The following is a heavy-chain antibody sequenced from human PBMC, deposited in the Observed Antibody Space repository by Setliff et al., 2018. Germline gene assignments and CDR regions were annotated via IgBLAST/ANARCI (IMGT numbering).Heavy chain of an antibody. J-gene: IGHJ6*03. CDR2: IYPGDSDT. Sequence: GESLKISCKASGYSFTSYWIGWVRQMPGKGLEWMGIIYPGDSDTRYSPSFQGQVTISADKSISTAYLQWSSLKASDTAMYYCARRGAMGSYYYYYYMDVWGKGTTVTVSS. CDR3: ARRGAMGSYYYYYYMDV. D-gene: IGHD2-2*01. V-gene: IGHV5-51*01. CDR1: GYSFTSYW.